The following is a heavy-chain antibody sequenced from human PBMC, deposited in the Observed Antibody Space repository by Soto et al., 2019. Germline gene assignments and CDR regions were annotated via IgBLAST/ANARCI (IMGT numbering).Heavy chain of an antibody. V-gene: IGHV4-34*01. CDR3: ARYCSGGSCYSSDDY. CDR1: GGSFSGYY. Sequence: QVQLQQWGAGLLKPSETLSLTCAVYGGSFSGYYWSWIRQPPGKGLEWIGEINHSGSTNYNPSLKSRVTISVDTSKNKFSLKLSSVTAADTAVYYCARYCSGGSCYSSDDYWGQGTLVTVSS. CDR2: INHSGST. D-gene: IGHD2-15*01. J-gene: IGHJ4*02.